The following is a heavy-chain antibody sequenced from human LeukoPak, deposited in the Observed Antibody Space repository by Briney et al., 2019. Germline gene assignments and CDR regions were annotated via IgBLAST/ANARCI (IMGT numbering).Heavy chain of an antibody. CDR2: ISSSSRTI. Sequence: GGSLRLSCAASGFTFSSNSMNWVRQAPGKGLEWVSYISSSSRTIHYADSVKGRFTISRDNAKKSLYLQMNSLRDEDTAVYYCARDVAAPGGVYFDYWGQGTLVTVSS. CDR3: ARDVAAPGGVYFDY. V-gene: IGHV3-48*02. CDR1: GFTFSSNS. D-gene: IGHD3-16*01. J-gene: IGHJ4*02.